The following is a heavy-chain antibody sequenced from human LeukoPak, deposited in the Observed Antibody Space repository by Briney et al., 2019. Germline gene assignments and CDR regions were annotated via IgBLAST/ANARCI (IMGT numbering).Heavy chain of an antibody. D-gene: IGHD3-22*01. CDR1: GYSFNSYW. CDR3: ARGQGGSSGYYSLDY. CDR2: IYPGDSDT. J-gene: IGHJ4*02. Sequence: GESLKISCKGSGYSFNSYWIGWVRQMPGKGLEWMGIIYPGDSDTRYSPSFQGQVTISADKSISTAYLQWSSLKASDTAMYYCARGQGGSSGYYSLDYWGQGTLVTVSS. V-gene: IGHV5-51*01.